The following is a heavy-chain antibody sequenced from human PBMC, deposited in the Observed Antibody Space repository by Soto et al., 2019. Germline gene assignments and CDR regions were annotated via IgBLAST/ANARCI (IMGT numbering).Heavy chain of an antibody. D-gene: IGHD3-16*02. V-gene: IGHV1-3*01. CDR3: ARGSKGDDYSWGSYRLSFDI. Sequence: QVQLVQSGAEVKKPGASVKVSCKASGYTFTSYAMHWVRQAPGQRLEWMGWINAGNGNTKYSQKFQGRVTITRDTSGGTAYMELSSLRSEDRAVYYCARGSKGDDYSWGSYRLSFDIWGQGTMVTVSS. CDR2: INAGNGNT. CDR1: GYTFTSYA. J-gene: IGHJ3*02.